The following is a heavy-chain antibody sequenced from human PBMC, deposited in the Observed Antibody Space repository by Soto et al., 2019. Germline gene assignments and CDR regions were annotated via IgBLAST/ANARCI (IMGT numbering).Heavy chain of an antibody. V-gene: IGHV5-10-1*01. D-gene: IGHD6-6*01. Sequence: LGESLKISCKGSGYSFTSYWISWVRQMPGKGLEWMGRIDPSDSYTNYSPSFQGHVTISADKSISTAYLQWSSLKASDTAMYYCARHPTPPEYSYPYYFDYWGQGTLVTVSS. CDR1: GYSFTSYW. CDR2: IDPSDSYT. CDR3: ARHPTPPEYSYPYYFDY. J-gene: IGHJ4*02.